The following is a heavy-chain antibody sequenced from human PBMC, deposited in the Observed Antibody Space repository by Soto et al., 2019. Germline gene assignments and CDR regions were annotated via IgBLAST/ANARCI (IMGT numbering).Heavy chain of an antibody. CDR2: ISYDGSNK. V-gene: IGHV3-30*18. J-gene: IGHJ4*02. Sequence: GSLRLSCPASGFTFSSYGMHWVRQAPGKGLEWVAVISYDGSNKYYADSVKGRFTISRDNSKNTLYLQMNSLRAEDTAVYYCAKVTMTTVTFYYFDYWGQGTLVTVSS. D-gene: IGHD4-17*01. CDR1: GFTFSSYG. CDR3: AKVTMTTVTFYYFDY.